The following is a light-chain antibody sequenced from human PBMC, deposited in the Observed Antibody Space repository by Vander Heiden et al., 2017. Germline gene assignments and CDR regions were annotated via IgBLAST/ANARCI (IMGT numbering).Light chain of an antibody. CDR1: QGVGSN. CDR2: GAS. Sequence: ERELTQSPASLSVSPVEGATLSSRGSQGVGSNLAWYQHKPGQAPRLLIYGASTRATGIPARFSGSGSGTEFTLTISSLQSEDFAVYYCQFGGDTFGQGTRLEIK. CDR3: QFGGDT. V-gene: IGKV3-15*01. J-gene: IGKJ2*01.